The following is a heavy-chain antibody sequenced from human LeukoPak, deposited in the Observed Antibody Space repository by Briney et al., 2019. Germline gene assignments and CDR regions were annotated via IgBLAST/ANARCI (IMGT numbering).Heavy chain of an antibody. CDR2: ISSSGSTI. V-gene: IGHV3-11*01. J-gene: IGHJ4*02. D-gene: IGHD1-26*01. CDR3: ARAVGLLRYYFDY. CDR1: GFTFSDYY. Sequence: GGSPRLSCAASGFTFSDYYMSWIRQAPGKGLEWVSYISSSGSTIYYADSVKGRFTISRDNAKNSLYLQMNSLRAEDTAVYYCARAVGLLRYYFDYWGQGTLVTVSS.